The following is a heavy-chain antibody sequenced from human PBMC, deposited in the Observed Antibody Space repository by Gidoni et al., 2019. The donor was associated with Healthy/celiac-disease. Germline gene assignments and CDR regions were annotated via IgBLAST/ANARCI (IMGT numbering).Heavy chain of an antibody. J-gene: IGHJ4*02. CDR1: GFTLGDYA. CDR2: IRSKAYGGTT. CDR3: TRDLYSYYDSSGYYYPPFDY. D-gene: IGHD3-22*01. Sequence: EVQLVESGGGLVQPGRSLRLSGTASGFTLGDYAMSWFRQAPGKGREWVGFIRSKAYGGTTEYAASVKGRFTISRDDSKSIAYLQMNSLKTEDTAVYYCTRDLYSYYDSSGYYYPPFDYWGQGTLVTVSS. V-gene: IGHV3-49*03.